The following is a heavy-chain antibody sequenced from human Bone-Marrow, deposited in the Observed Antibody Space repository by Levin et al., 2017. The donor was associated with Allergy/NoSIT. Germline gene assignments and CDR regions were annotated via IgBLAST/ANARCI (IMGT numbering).Heavy chain of an antibody. CDR2: INPCTGGA. V-gene: IGHV1-3*01. J-gene: IGHJ4*02. D-gene: IGHD3-3*01. CDR3: ARGIWSSHRAQYYCDS. CDR1: GFTFTDYA. Sequence: ASVKVSCKASGFTFTDYALQWVRQAPGHGLEWMGWINPCTGGAKYSQKLQGRVTITRDTSASTLYMELSGLRSEDTAVYWCARGIWSSHRAQYYCDSWGQGTQVTVS.